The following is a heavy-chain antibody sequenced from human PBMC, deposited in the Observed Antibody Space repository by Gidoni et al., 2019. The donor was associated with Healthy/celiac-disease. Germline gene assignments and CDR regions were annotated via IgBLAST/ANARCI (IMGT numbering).Heavy chain of an antibody. CDR2: LSAYNGNT. J-gene: IGHJ4*02. CDR1: AYTFTSYG. Sequence: QDHLVQSGAEVKKPGASVKVSCTSSAYTFTSYGISWVRQAPGQGLEWMGWLSAYNGNTNYAQKLQGRVTMTTDTSTSTAYMELRSLRADDTAVYYCARNLGRELQSYDYWGQGTLVTVSS. V-gene: IGHV1-18*01. CDR3: ARNLGRELQSYDY. D-gene: IGHD1-26*01.